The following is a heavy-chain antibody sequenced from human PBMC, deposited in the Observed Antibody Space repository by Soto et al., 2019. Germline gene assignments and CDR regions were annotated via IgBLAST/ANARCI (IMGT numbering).Heavy chain of an antibody. J-gene: IGHJ5*02. CDR1: GGTFSSYA. V-gene: IGHV1-69*13. D-gene: IGHD1-1*01. Sequence: ASVKVSCKASGGTFSSYAISWVRQAPGQGLEWMGGIIPIFGTANYAQKFQGRVTITADESTSTAYMELSSLRSEDTAVYYCARDGKVSFRYNWIDPWGQGTLVTVSS. CDR3: ARDGKVSFRYNWIDP. CDR2: IIPIFGTA.